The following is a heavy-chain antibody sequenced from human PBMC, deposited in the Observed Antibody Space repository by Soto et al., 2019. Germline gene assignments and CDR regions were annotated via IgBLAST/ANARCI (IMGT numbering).Heavy chain of an antibody. CDR1: GGSVSSGSYY. J-gene: IGHJ6*02. CDR3: ARDRTAAGSGSYQLRYYYYYGMDV. Sequence: PSETLSLTCTVSGGSVSSGSYYWSWIRQPPGKGLEWIGYIYYSGSTNYNPSLKSRVTISVDTSKNQFSLKLSSVTAADTAVYYCARDRTAAGSGSYQLRYYYYYGMDVWGQGTTVTVSS. CDR2: IYYSGST. V-gene: IGHV4-61*01. D-gene: IGHD3-10*01.